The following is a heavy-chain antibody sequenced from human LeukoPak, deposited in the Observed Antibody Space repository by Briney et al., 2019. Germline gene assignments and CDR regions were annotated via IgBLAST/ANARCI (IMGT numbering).Heavy chain of an antibody. Sequence: SVNVSCKASGYTFTAYYMNWVRQAPGQGLEWMGWINPNSGGADYAQKFQGRISMTRDTSISTAYMELSRLTSDDTAVYYCARYGVPDRNYLDNWGQGTLVTVSS. CDR2: INPNSGGA. D-gene: IGHD1-14*01. J-gene: IGHJ4*02. CDR3: ARYGVPDRNYLDN. CDR1: GYTFTAYY. V-gene: IGHV1-2*02.